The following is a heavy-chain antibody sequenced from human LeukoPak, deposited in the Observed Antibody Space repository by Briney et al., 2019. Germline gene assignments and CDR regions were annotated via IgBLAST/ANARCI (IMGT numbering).Heavy chain of an antibody. Sequence: GGSLRLSCAASGISFSSYWMSWVRQAPGKGLEWVANINQDGSEKYYVGSVKGRFTISRDNAKNSLYLQMDSLRAEDTAVYYCARVYEYSRGWYRNDYWGQGTLVTVSS. V-gene: IGHV3-7*01. D-gene: IGHD6-19*01. J-gene: IGHJ4*02. CDR1: GISFSSYW. CDR3: ARVYEYSRGWYRNDY. CDR2: INQDGSEK.